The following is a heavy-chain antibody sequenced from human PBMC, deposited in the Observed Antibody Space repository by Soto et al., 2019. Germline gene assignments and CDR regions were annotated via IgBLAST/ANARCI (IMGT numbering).Heavy chain of an antibody. J-gene: IGHJ6*03. CDR3: TTDQIVHDYTHYYYYYMDV. V-gene: IGHV3-15*01. CDR1: GFTFSNAW. CDR2: IKSKTDGGTT. Sequence: EVQLVESGGGLVKPGGSLRLSCAASGFTFSNAWMSWVRQAPGKGLEWVGRIKSKTDGGTTDYAAPVKGRLTISRDDSQNTLYLQMNSLKTEDTAVYYCTTDQIVHDYTHYYYYYMDVWGKATTVTVSS. D-gene: IGHD4-4*01.